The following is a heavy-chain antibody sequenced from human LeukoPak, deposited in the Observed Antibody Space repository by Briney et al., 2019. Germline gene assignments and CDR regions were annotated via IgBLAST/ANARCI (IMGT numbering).Heavy chain of an antibody. Sequence: GGSLRLSCVASGFTLSSYAMSWVRQAPGKGLERVSAFSGSGGSTYYADSVQGRFTISRDNSKSTLYLQMNSLRAEDTAVYYCAKGRSGSGYSPLDYWGQGTLVTVSS. D-gene: IGHD3-22*01. CDR3: AKGRSGSGYSPLDY. CDR2: FSGSGGST. J-gene: IGHJ4*02. CDR1: GFTLSSYA. V-gene: IGHV3-23*01.